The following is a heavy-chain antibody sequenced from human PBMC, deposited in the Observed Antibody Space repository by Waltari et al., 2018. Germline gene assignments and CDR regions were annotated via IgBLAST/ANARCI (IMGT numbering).Heavy chain of an antibody. Sequence: DVQLVESGAGWLQPGGSLRLSCAASGFTVSSMYLPRFLMAPGQGLEWVSVIYSGGRTYYADSVKGRFTISRDNSKNTLYLQMNSLRAEDTAVYYCARDNHDSSGYYFSDYWGQGTLVTVSS. CDR1: GFTVSSMY. J-gene: IGHJ4*02. CDR3: ARDNHDSSGYYFSDY. CDR2: IYSGGRT. V-gene: IGHV3-53*01. D-gene: IGHD3-22*01.